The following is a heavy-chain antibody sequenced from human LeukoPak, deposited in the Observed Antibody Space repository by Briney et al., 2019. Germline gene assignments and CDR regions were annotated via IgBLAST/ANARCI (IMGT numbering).Heavy chain of an antibody. CDR1: GFTFSGSI. V-gene: IGHV3-73*01. J-gene: IGHJ4*02. D-gene: IGHD3-10*01. CDR2: IRSKPNNFAT. Sequence: GGSLRLSCATSGFTFSGSIMHWVRQASGKGLEWVGHIRSKPNNFATAYAASVKGGFTISRDDSKKMAYLQMNSLKTEDTAVYYCAAGGDYWGQGALVTVSS. CDR3: AAGGDY.